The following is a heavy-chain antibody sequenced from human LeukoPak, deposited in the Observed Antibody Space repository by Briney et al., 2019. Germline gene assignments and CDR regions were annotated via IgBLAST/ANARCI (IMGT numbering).Heavy chain of an antibody. CDR2: ISQNGSDK. V-gene: IGHV3-7*05. CDR3: ASLRFGN. J-gene: IGHJ5*02. CDR1: GFTFSSYW. Sequence: PGGSLRLSCAASGFTFSSYWMSWGRQAPWRGLEWVAKISQNGSDKYPVNSVKGRVTIYRDNAKNSLYLQMNSLRAEDTAVYYCASLRFGNWGQGTLVTVSS.